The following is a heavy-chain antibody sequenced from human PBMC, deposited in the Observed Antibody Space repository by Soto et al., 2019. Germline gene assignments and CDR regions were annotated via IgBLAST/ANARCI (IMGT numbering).Heavy chain of an antibody. Sequence: NPSETLSLTCAVSVYSIRSGYYWGWIRQPPGKGLEWIGSIYHSVSTYYNPSLKSRVTISVDTSKNPFSLKLSSVTAADTAVYYCARAPIASAGRIDYWGQGTLVTVSS. CDR2: IYHSVST. CDR3: ARAPIASAGRIDY. D-gene: IGHD6-13*01. V-gene: IGHV4-38-2*01. J-gene: IGHJ4*02. CDR1: VYSIRSGYY.